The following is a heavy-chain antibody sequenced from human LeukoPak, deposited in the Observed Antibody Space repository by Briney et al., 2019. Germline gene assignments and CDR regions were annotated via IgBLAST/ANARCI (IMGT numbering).Heavy chain of an antibody. D-gene: IGHD3-22*01. CDR1: GFTVSSNY. CDR3: AKKGYYDGSGYYMYYFDH. CDR2: IYSGGST. J-gene: IGHJ4*02. V-gene: IGHV3-53*01. Sequence: PGGSLRLYCAASGFTVSSNYMSWVRQAPGKGLEWVSVIYSGGSTYYADSVKGRFTISRDNSKNTLYLQMNSLRAEDTAVYYCAKKGYYDGSGYYMYYFDHWGQGTLVTVSS.